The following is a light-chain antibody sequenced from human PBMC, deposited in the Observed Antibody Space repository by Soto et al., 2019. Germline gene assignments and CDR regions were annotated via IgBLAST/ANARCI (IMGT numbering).Light chain of an antibody. Sequence: EIVLTQSPGTLSLSPGERATLSCRASQSVSSSFLVWYQQKAGQAPRLLIYGASSRATGVPDRFSGSWSGTDFTLTISRLEPEDSAVYYCQQFGGSPWTFGQGTKVDIK. CDR2: GAS. CDR3: QQFGGSPWT. V-gene: IGKV3-20*01. J-gene: IGKJ1*01. CDR1: QSVSSSF.